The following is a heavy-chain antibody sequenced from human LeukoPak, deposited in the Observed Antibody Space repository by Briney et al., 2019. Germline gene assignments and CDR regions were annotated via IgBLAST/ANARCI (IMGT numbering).Heavy chain of an antibody. D-gene: IGHD3-10*01. CDR2: ISGSGGST. V-gene: IGHV3-23*01. Sequence: PGGSLRLSRAASGFTFSSYAMSWVRQAPGKGLEWVSAISGSGGSTYYADSVKGRFTISRDNSKNTLYLQMNSLRAEDTAVYYCAKRELLWFGEPSSFDYWGQGTLVTVSS. CDR1: GFTFSSYA. CDR3: AKRELLWFGEPSSFDY. J-gene: IGHJ4*02.